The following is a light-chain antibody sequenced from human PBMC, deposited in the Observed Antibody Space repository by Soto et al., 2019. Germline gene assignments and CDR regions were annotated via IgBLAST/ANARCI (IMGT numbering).Light chain of an antibody. CDR1: SGSIVSNY. CDR2: EDN. J-gene: IGLJ3*02. Sequence: NFMLTQPHSVSESPGKTVIISCTGSSGSIVSNYVQWYQQRPGSAPTTVIYEDNQRLFGVTDRFSGSIDSNSNSASLTISELKTEDEADYYCQSFDGTTLVFGGGTKLTVL. CDR3: QSFDGTTLV. V-gene: IGLV6-57*02.